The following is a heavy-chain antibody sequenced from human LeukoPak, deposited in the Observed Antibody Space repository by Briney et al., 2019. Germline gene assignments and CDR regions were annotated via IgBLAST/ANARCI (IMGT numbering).Heavy chain of an antibody. CDR2: IIPIFGTA. CDR1: GGTFSSYA. V-gene: IGHV1-69*13. CDR3: AREPGYSYGYYFDY. Sequence: WASVTVSCKASGGTFSSYAISWVRQAPGQGLEWMGGIIPIFGTANYAQKFQGRVTITADESTSTAYMELSSLRSEDTAVYYCAREPGYSYGYYFDYWGQGTLVTVSS. J-gene: IGHJ4*02. D-gene: IGHD5-18*01.